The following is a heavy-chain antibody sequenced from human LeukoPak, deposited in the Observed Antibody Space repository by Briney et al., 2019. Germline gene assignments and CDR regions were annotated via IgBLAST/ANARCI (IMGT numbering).Heavy chain of an antibody. CDR2: INPNSGGT. CDR3: ASESEAYSSSWYLPFDY. J-gene: IGHJ4*02. D-gene: IGHD6-13*01. V-gene: IGHV1-2*02. CDR1: GYTFTGYY. Sequence: ASVKVSCKASGYTFTGYYMHWVRQAPGQGLEWMGWINPNSGGTNYAQKFQGRVTMTRDTSISTAYMELSRLRSDDTAVYHCASESEAYSSSWYLPFDYWGQGTLVTVSS.